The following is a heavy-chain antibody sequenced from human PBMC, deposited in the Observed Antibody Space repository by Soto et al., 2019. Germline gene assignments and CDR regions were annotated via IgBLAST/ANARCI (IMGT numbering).Heavy chain of an antibody. Sequence: EVQLVESGGGLVQPGGSLRLSCAASGFTVSSNYMSWVRQAPGKGLEWVSVIYSGGSTYYADSVKGRFTISRDNSKNTLYLQMNSLRAEDTAVYYCASTGYSSSWYGYYYYGMDVWGQGTTVTVSS. V-gene: IGHV3-66*01. J-gene: IGHJ6*02. CDR2: IYSGGST. D-gene: IGHD6-13*01. CDR3: ASTGYSSSWYGYYYYGMDV. CDR1: GFTVSSNY.